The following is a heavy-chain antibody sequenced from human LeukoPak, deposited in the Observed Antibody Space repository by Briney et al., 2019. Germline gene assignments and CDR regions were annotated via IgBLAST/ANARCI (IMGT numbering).Heavy chain of an antibody. Sequence: PGGSLRLSCTASGFTFSSYSMNWVRQAPGKGLEGVSYIISSSSTTYYAESVKGRFTISRDNAKNSLYLQMNSLRAEDTAVYYCARAAGDYWGQGTLVTVSS. CDR2: IISSSSTT. J-gene: IGHJ4*02. D-gene: IGHD6-13*01. CDR1: GFTFSSYS. V-gene: IGHV3-48*01. CDR3: ARAAGDY.